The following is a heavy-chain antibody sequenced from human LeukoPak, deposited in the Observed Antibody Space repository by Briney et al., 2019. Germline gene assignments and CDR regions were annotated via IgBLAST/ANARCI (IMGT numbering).Heavy chain of an antibody. V-gene: IGHV5-51*01. CDR3: ARQGGRRWFGELSRGYYYMDV. CDR1: GYSFTGYW. J-gene: IGHJ6*03. Sequence: GESLKISCKGSGYSFTGYWIGWVRQMPGKGLEWMGIIYPGDSDTRYSTSFQGQVTISADKSISTAYLQWSSLKASDTAMYYCARQGGRRWFGELSRGYYYMDVWGKGTTVTVSS. CDR2: IYPGDSDT. D-gene: IGHD3-10*01.